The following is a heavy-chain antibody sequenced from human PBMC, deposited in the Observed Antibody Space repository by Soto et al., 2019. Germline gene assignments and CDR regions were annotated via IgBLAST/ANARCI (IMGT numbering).Heavy chain of an antibody. D-gene: IGHD3-22*01. CDR2: ISGSGGST. CDR1: GFTFSSYA. V-gene: IGHV3-23*01. J-gene: IGHJ4*02. Sequence: EVQLLESGGGLVQPGGSLRLSCAASGFTFSSYAMSWVRQAPGKGLEWVSAISGSGGSTYYADSVKGRFTISRDNSKNTLYLQMNSMRVEDTAVYYCAKDPIVLVPPRLFDYWGQGTLVTVSS. CDR3: AKDPIVLVPPRLFDY.